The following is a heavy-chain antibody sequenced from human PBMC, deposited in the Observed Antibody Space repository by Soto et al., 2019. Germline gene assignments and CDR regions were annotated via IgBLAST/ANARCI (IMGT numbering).Heavy chain of an antibody. V-gene: IGHV1-69*13. CDR2: IIPIFGTA. J-gene: IGHJ4*02. Sequence: SVKVSCKASGGTFSSYAISWVRQAPGQGLEWMGGIIPIFGTANYAQKFQGRVTITADESTSTAYMELSSLRSEDTAVYYCAGASGQQLAKFDYWGQGTLVTVSS. D-gene: IGHD6-13*01. CDR1: GGTFSSYA. CDR3: AGASGQQLAKFDY.